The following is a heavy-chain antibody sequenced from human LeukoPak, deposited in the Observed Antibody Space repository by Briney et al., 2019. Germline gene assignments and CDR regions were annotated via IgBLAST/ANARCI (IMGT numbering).Heavy chain of an antibody. Sequence: GRSLRLSFATSGFTFISNAMSSARQAPGEWLEWVSFISGSGGSTCYADSVKGRFTISRDNSKNTLYLQMNSLRAEDTAVYYCAKDSSGRQPSTDFDYWGQGTLVTVSS. V-gene: IGHV3-23*01. CDR1: GFTFISNA. D-gene: IGHD6-19*01. CDR3: AKDSSGRQPSTDFDY. CDR2: ISGSGGST. J-gene: IGHJ4*02.